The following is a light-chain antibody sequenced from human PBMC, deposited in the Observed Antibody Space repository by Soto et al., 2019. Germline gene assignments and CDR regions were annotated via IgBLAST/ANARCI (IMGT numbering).Light chain of an antibody. J-gene: IGLJ2*01. Sequence: QSVLTQPASVSGSPGQSITVSCIGTSSDVGGYNYVSWYQQHPGKAPKLMIHDVSNRPSGVSNRFSGSKSGNTASLTISGPQAEDEAYYYCSSYASSNTQVFGGGTKVTVL. CDR2: DVS. CDR1: SSDVGGYNY. CDR3: SSYASSNTQV. V-gene: IGLV2-14*03.